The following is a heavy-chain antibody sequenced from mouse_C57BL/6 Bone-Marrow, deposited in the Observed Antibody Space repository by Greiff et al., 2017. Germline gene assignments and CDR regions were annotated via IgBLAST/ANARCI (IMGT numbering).Heavy chain of an antibody. D-gene: IGHD1-1*01. J-gene: IGHJ1*03. CDR3: TTTTVVANWYFDV. CDR1: GFNIKDDY. CDR2: IDPENGDT. V-gene: IGHV14-4*01. Sequence: EVQLQQSGAELVRPGASVKLSCTASGFNIKDDYMHWVKQRPEQGLEWIGGIDPENGDTEYASKFQGKATITADTSSNTAYLQLSSLTSEDTAVYYCTTTTVVANWYFDVWGTGTTVTVSS.